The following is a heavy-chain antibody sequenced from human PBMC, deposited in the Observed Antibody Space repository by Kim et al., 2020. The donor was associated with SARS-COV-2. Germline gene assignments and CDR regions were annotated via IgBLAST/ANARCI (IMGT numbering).Heavy chain of an antibody. V-gene: IGHV4-61*01. CDR3: ARSPRAIQLWLYYYYGMDV. D-gene: IGHD5-18*01. CDR2: IYYSGST. Sequence: SETLSLTCTVSGGSVSSGSYYWSWILQPPGKGLEWIGYIYYSGSTNYNPSLKSRVTISVDTSKNQFSLKLSSVTAADTAVYYCARSPRAIQLWLYYYYGMDVWGQGTTVTVSS. CDR1: GGSVSSGSYY. J-gene: IGHJ6*02.